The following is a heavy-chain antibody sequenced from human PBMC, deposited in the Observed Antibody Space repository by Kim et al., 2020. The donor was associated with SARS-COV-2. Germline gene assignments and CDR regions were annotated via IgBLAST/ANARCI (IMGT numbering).Heavy chain of an antibody. CDR1: GYTFTSYA. V-gene: IGHV1-3*01. J-gene: IGHJ6*02. Sequence: ASVKVSCKASGYTFTSYAMHWVHQAPGQRLEWMGWINAGNGNTKYSQKFQGRVTITRDTSASTAYMELSSLRSEDTAVYYCARNGRKSVLLWFGSEPPGGYYYGMDVWGQGTTVTVSS. CDR2: INAGNGNT. CDR3: ARNGRKSVLLWFGSEPPGGYYYGMDV. D-gene: IGHD3-10*01.